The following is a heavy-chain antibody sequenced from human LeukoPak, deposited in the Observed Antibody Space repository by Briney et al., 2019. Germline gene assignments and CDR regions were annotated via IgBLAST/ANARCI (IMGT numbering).Heavy chain of an antibody. D-gene: IGHD5-18*01. Sequence: ASVKVSCKASGYTFTSYYMHWVRQAPGQGLEWMGIINPSGGSTSYAQKFQGRVTITRDTSTSTVHMELSSLRSEDTAVYYCARVGYSYGFSEYFQHWGQGTLVTVSS. V-gene: IGHV1-46*01. J-gene: IGHJ1*01. CDR2: INPSGGST. CDR1: GYTFTSYY. CDR3: ARVGYSYGFSEYFQH.